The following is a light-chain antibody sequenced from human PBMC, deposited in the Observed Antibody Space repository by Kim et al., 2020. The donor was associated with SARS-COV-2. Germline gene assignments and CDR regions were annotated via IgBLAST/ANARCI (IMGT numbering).Light chain of an antibody. CDR3: NSRDSNDNVV. J-gene: IGLJ2*01. CDR1: SLRSYY. V-gene: IGLV3-19*01. CDR2: CKN. Sequence: VALRKTVRITCPVDSLRSYYATCYQQMPGQAPILVIYCKNNRPSGIPDRFSGSSSGNTAALTITGTQAGDEADYYCNSRDSNDNVVFGGGTKLTVL.